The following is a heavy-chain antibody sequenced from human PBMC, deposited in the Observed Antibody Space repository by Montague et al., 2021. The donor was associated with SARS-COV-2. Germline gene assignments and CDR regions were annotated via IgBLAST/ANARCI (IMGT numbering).Heavy chain of an antibody. CDR3: ARDLGGRGNTITIFGVVIPTFDY. V-gene: IGHV3-48*03. Sequence: SLRLSCAASGFTFSSYEMNWVRQAPGKGLEWVSYISSSGSTIYYXXSLKVRFTISRDNAKNSLYLQMNSLRAEDTAVYYCARDLGGRGNTITIFGVVIPTFDYWGQGTLVTVSS. CDR2: ISSSGSTI. D-gene: IGHD3-3*01. CDR1: GFTFSSYE. J-gene: IGHJ4*02.